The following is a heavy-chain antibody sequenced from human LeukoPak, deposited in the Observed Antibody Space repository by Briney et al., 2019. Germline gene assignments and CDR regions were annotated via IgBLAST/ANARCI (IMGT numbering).Heavy chain of an antibody. Sequence: GGSLRLSCAASGFTFSSYAMHWVRQAPGKGLEWVTVISYDGSNKYYADSVKGRFTISRDNSKNTLYLQMHSLRTEDTAVYYCARDHLIGGATPVANDYYYGMDVWGQGTTVTVSS. J-gene: IGHJ6*02. CDR3: ARDHLIGGATPVANDYYYGMDV. CDR1: GFTFSSYA. D-gene: IGHD1-26*01. CDR2: ISYDGSNK. V-gene: IGHV3-30-3*01.